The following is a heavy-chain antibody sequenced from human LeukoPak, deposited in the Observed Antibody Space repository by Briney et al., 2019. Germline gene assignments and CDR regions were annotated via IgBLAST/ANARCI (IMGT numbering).Heavy chain of an antibody. Sequence: PGGSLRLSCAASGFTFSSYEMNCVRDARGKGLEWVSYISISGSTMYYADSVRGRCTDSRDNAKNALYLQMNSLRAEDTAAYYCASSGTIRGVNYYYYGMDVWGQGTTVTVSS. CDR3: ASSGTIRGVNYYYYGMDV. V-gene: IGHV3-48*03. CDR1: GFTFSSYE. J-gene: IGHJ6*02. D-gene: IGHD2-2*01. CDR2: ISISGSTM.